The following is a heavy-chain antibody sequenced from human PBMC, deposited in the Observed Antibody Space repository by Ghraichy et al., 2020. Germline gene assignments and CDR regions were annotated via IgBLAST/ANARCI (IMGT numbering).Heavy chain of an antibody. CDR3: ARAERITMVQGVIWKAFVL. J-gene: IGHJ3*01. Sequence: SETLSLTCTVSGGSVSSGSYYWSWIRQPPGKGLEWIGYIYYSGSTNYNPSLKSRVTISVDTSKNQFSLKLSAVTAADTAVYYCARAERITMVQGVIWKAFVLWGQGTMVTISS. D-gene: IGHD3-10*01. V-gene: IGHV4-61*01. CDR2: IYYSGST. CDR1: GGSVSSGSYY.